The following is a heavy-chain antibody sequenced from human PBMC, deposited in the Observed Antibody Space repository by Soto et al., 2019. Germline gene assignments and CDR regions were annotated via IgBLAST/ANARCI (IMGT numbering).Heavy chain of an antibody. Sequence: PGGSLRLSCAASGFTVTSNCMSWVRLPPRQGLERVSVIYSGDVTDYRDSVTGRFTMSRDKTKNTLYLQMNSLRAEDTAASYCVRGQVADHACFDSWGQGTLVTVSS. D-gene: IGHD2-15*01. CDR2: IYSGDVT. CDR1: GFTVTSNC. V-gene: IGHV3-53*01. J-gene: IGHJ4*02. CDR3: VRGQVADHACFDS.